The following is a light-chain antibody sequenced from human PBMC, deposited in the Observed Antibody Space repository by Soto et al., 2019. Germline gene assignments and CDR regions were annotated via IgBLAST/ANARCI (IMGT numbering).Light chain of an antibody. V-gene: IGLV2-14*01. J-gene: IGLJ3*02. CDR1: SSDVGGYNY. CDR2: EVS. Sequence: QSVLTQPASVSGSPGQSITISCTGTSSDVGGYNYVSWYQQHPGKAPKLMIYEVSNRPSGVSNRFSGSKSGNTASLPISGLQAEDEADYYCSSYTSSSSWVFGGGTKLTVL. CDR3: SSYTSSSSWV.